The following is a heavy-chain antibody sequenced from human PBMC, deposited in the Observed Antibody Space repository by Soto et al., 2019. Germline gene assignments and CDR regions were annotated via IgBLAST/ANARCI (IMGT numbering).Heavy chain of an antibody. CDR2: ISSGSTYK. V-gene: IGHV3-21*01. Sequence: EVQLVESGGGLVKPGGSLRLSCAASGFTFSTYSMNWVRQAPGKGLEWVSSISSGSTYKYYADSMKGRFTISRDNTKDSLDLRMNGLRAEDTAVYYCARGWGTTVVKLDAFDVWGQGTMVTVSS. CDR3: ARGWGTTVVKLDAFDV. CDR1: GFTFSTYS. D-gene: IGHD4-17*01. J-gene: IGHJ3*01.